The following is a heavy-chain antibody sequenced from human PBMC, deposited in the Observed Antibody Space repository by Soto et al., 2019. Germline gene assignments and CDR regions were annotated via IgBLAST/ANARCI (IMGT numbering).Heavy chain of an antibody. CDR1: GGTFSSYA. D-gene: IGHD6-19*01. Sequence: SVKVSCKASGGTFSSYAISWVRQAPGQGLEWMGGIIPIFGTANYAQKFQGRVTITADESTSTAYMELSSLRSEDTAVYYCAREVAGAGTGDYWGQGTLVTVSS. V-gene: IGHV1-69*13. J-gene: IGHJ4*02. CDR3: AREVAGAGTGDY. CDR2: IIPIFGTA.